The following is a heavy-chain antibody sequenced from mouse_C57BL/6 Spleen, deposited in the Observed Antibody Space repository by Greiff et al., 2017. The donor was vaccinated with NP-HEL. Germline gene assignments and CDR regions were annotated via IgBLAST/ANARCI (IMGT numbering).Heavy chain of an antibody. J-gene: IGHJ4*01. CDR2: IDPSDSYT. CDR3: ANYYGSSWAMDY. V-gene: IGHV1-50*01. CDR1: GYTFTSYW. D-gene: IGHD1-1*01. Sequence: QVQLQQPGAELVKPGASVKLSCKASGYTFTSYWMQRVKQRPGQGLEWIGEIDPSDSYTNYNQKFKGKATLTVDTSSSTAYMQLSSLTSEDSAVYYCANYYGSSWAMDYWGQGTSVTVSS.